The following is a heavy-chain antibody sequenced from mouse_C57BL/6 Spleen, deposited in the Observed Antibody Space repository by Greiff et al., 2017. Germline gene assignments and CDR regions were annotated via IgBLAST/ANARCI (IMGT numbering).Heavy chain of an antibody. J-gene: IGHJ3*01. D-gene: IGHD3-3*01. CDR3: ARGGAAWFAY. Sequence: VQLQQPGAELVMPGASVKLSCKASGYTFTSYWMHWVKQRPGQGLEWIGEIDPSDSYPNYNQKVKGKSTWTVDKSSSTTYLQLSSLTSEDSAVYYCARGGAAWFAYWGQGTLVTVSA. CDR2: IDPSDSYP. V-gene: IGHV1-69*01. CDR1: GYTFTSYW.